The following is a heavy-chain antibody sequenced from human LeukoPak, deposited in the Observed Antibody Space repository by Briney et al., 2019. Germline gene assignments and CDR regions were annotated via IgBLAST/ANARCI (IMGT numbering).Heavy chain of an antibody. CDR2: IIPIFGTA. D-gene: IGHD6-6*01. CDR1: GGTFSSYA. J-gene: IGHJ3*02. V-gene: IGHV1-69*05. CDR3: ARIGGQLVRSVYSFYI. Sequence: ASVKVSCKASGGTFSSYAISWVRQAPGQGLEWMGGIIPIFGTANYAQKFQGRVTITTDESTSTAYMEPSSLRSEDTAVYYCARIGGQLVRSVYSFYIWGQGTMVTVSS.